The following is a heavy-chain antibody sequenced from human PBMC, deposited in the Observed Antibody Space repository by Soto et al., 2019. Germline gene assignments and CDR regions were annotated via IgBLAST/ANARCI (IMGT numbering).Heavy chain of an antibody. V-gene: IGHV4-34*01. CDR2: INHSGST. Sequence: PSETLSLTCAVYGGSFSGYYWSWIRQPPGKGLEWIGEINHSGSTNYNPSLKSRVTISVDTSKNQFSLKLSSVTAADTAVYYCARGRDYDILTGYYGRFDYWGQGTLVTVSS. CDR3: ARGRDYDILTGYYGRFDY. CDR1: GGSFSGYY. D-gene: IGHD3-9*01. J-gene: IGHJ4*02.